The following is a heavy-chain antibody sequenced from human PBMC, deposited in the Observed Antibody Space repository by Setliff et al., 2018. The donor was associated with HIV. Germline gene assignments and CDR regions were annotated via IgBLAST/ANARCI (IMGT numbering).Heavy chain of an antibody. CDR3: ARIWGIPPLYYFDY. CDR2: IHAGNGYT. V-gene: IGHV1-3*01. Sequence: ASVKVSCKASGYTFSGYHMYWVRQAPGQRLEWMGWIHAGNGYTKYSQKFQGRVTFTRDTSASAAYMDLSSLRSEDTAVYYCARIWGIPPLYYFDYWGQGTLVTVSS. D-gene: IGHD3-16*01. CDR1: GYTFSGYH. J-gene: IGHJ4*02.